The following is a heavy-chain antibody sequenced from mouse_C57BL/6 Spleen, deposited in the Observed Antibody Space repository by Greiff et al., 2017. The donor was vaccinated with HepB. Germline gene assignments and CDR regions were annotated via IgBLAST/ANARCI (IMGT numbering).Heavy chain of an antibody. CDR1: GFTFSDYY. CDR3: ARDRGDYYGSFPYWYFDV. J-gene: IGHJ1*03. Sequence: EVKLMESEGGLVQPGSSMKLSCTASGFTFSDYYMAWVRQVPEKGLEWVANINYDGSSTYYLDSLKSRFIISRDNAKNILYLQMSSLKSEDTATYYCARDRGDYYGSFPYWYFDVWGTGTTVTVSS. CDR2: INYDGSST. D-gene: IGHD1-1*01. V-gene: IGHV5-16*01.